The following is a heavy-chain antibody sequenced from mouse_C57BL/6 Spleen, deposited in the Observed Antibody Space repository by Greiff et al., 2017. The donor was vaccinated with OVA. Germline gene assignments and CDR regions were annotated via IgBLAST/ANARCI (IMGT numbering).Heavy chain of an antibody. Sequence: EVKLMESGEGLVKPGGSLKLSCAASGFTFSSYAMSWVRQTPEKRLEWVAYISSGGDYIYYADTVKGRFTISRDNARNTLYLQMSSLKSEDTAMYYCTRDGEDYWYFDVWGTGTTVTVSS. V-gene: IGHV5-9-1*02. J-gene: IGHJ1*03. D-gene: IGHD2-3*01. CDR3: TRDGEDYWYFDV. CDR1: GFTFSSYA. CDR2: ISSGGDYI.